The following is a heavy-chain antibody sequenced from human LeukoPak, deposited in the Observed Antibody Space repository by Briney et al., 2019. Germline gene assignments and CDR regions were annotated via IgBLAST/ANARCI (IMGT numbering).Heavy chain of an antibody. CDR1: GSTFSSYA. J-gene: IGHJ6*02. CDR3: ARELGRYSYGPMQYYGMDV. CDR2: IIPIFGTA. D-gene: IGHD5-18*01. Sequence: GSSVKVSCKASGSTFSSYAISWVRQAPGQGLEWMGGIIPIFGTANYAQKFQGRVTITADESTSTAYMELSSLRSEDTAVYYCARELGRYSYGPMQYYGMDVWGQGTTVTVSS. V-gene: IGHV1-69*01.